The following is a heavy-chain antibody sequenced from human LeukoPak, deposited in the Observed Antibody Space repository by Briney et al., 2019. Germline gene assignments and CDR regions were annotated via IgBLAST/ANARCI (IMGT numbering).Heavy chain of an antibody. J-gene: IGHJ4*02. V-gene: IGHV4-39*07. CDR1: GGSISSSSYY. D-gene: IGHD3-10*01. CDR2: IHYSGST. CDR3: AREVGSGSPWDY. Sequence: SETLSLTCTVSGGSISSSSYYGGWIRQPPGKGLEWIGSIHYSGSTYYNPSLKSRVTISVDTSKNQFSLKLSSVTAADTAVYYCAREVGSGSPWDYWGQGTLVTVSS.